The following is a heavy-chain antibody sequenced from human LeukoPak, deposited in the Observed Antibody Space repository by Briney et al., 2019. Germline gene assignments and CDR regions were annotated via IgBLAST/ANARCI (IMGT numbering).Heavy chain of an antibody. D-gene: IGHD6-6*01. CDR2: IYYSGST. CDR3: ARFIAARPFIFDY. J-gene: IGHJ4*02. Sequence: SETLSLTCTVSGGSISSSSYYWSWIRQPPGKGLEWIGYIYYSGSTNYNPSLKSRVTISVDTSKNQFSLKLSSVTAADTAVYYCARFIAARPFIFDYWGQGTLVTVSS. V-gene: IGHV4-61*01. CDR1: GGSISSSSYY.